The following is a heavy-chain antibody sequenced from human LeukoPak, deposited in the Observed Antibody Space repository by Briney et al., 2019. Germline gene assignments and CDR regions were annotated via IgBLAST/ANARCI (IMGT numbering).Heavy chain of an antibody. J-gene: IGHJ6*03. CDR3: TTQDSYGLGYSSSWFHYCYYYFNDV. CDR1: GFTFSNAW. Sequence: RGSLRLSCAASGFTFSNAWMSWVRQAPGQGLEGVGRMESKTDGGKPEQAAPVKGRFPISRDDSKNTLYLKMNSLKTEDTAVYYCTTQDSYGLGYSSSWFHYCYYYFNDVGDKGTTVAVSS. V-gene: IGHV3-15*04. CDR2: MESKTDGGKP. D-gene: IGHD6-13*01.